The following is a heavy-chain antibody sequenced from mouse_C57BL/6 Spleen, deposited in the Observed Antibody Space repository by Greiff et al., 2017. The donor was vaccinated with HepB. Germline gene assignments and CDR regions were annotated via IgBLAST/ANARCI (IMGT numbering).Heavy chain of an antibody. V-gene: IGHV3-6*01. D-gene: IGHD4-1*01. CDR2: ISYDGSN. Sequence: EVKLLESGPGLVKPSQSLSLTCSVTGYSITSGYYWNWIRQFPGNKLEWMGYISYDGSNNYNPSLKNRSSLTRDTSKNKFFLKLNSVTTEDTATYYCAREGVKELGGVAYWGQGTLVTVSA. J-gene: IGHJ3*01. CDR3: AREGVKELGGVAY. CDR1: GYSITSGYY.